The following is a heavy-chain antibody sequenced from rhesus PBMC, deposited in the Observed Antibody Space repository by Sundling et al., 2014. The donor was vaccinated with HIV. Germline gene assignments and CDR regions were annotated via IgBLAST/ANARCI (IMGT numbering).Heavy chain of an antibody. V-gene: IGHV4S2*01. CDR3: ARWALGFDY. D-gene: IGHD1-44*01. Sequence: QVQLQESGPGLVKPSETLPLTCSVSGASITNNYWSWIRQAPGKGLEWIGRIYGKTGNTDYNPSLKSRVTISIDTSRNQFSLKLTSVTAADTAVYYCARWALGFDYWGQGVLVNRLL. CDR2: IYGKTGNT. J-gene: IGHJ4*01. CDR1: GASITNNY.